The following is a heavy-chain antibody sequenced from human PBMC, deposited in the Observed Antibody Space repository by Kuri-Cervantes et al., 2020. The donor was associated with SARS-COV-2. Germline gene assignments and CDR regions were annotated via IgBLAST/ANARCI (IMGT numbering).Heavy chain of an antibody. J-gene: IGHJ4*02. D-gene: IGHD6-13*01. CDR1: GFTFSSYS. CDR3: AQGSGYRFDS. CDR2: ITANGLGT. V-gene: IGHV3-23*01. Sequence: LSLTCAASGFTFSSYSMHWVRQTPGRGLEWVSTITANGLGTFHADSVKGRFAISRDNSKDTVYLEMNFLRVEDTAVYYCAQGSGYRFDSWGRGTLVTCYS.